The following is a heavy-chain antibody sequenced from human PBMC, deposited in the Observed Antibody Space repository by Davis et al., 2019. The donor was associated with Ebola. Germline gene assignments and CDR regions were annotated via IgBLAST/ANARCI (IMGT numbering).Heavy chain of an antibody. CDR1: GYTFTNYG. CDR3: AREVVVAATLYYGMDV. Sequence: ASVKVSCKASGYTFTNYGINWVRQAPGQGLEWMGWISAYNGNTNYAQKLQGRVTMTADTSTSTAYMELRSLRSDDDTAVYYCAREVVVAATLYYGMDVWGQGTTVTVSS. V-gene: IGHV1-18*01. J-gene: IGHJ6*02. CDR2: ISAYNGNT. D-gene: IGHD2-15*01.